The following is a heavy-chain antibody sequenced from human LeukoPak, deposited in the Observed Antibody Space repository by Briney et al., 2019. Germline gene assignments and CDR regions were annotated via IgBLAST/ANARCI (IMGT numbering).Heavy chain of an antibody. Sequence: PGGSLRLSCAASRFTLSSYTFNWVRQAPGKGLEWISYINKNGGTIYYADSVKGRLTISRDNAKNSVYLQMNSLRDEDTAVYYCTRDYGDPQNPYYYYGMDVWGQGTTVTVSS. V-gene: IGHV3-48*02. J-gene: IGHJ6*02. D-gene: IGHD4-17*01. CDR3: TRDYGDPQNPYYYYGMDV. CDR2: INKNGGTI. CDR1: RFTLSSYT.